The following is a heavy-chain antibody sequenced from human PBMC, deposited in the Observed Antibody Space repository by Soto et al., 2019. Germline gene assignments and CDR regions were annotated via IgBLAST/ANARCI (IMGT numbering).Heavy chain of an antibody. D-gene: IGHD1-26*01. CDR2: ISSYNDNT. Sequence: QVQLVQSGPEVKKPGASVKVSCKASGYTFTSYGITWVRQAPGQGLEWMGWISSYNDNTNYAQKFQDRVTMTTDTSTSTAYMELRSLRSDDTAVYYCAVPTSGSYHHDVRYWGQGTLVTVSS. CDR3: AVPTSGSYHHDVRY. J-gene: IGHJ4*02. CDR1: GYTFTSYG. V-gene: IGHV1-18*01.